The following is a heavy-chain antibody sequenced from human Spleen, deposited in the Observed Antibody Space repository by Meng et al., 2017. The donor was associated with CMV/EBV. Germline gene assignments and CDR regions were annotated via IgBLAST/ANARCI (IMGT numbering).Heavy chain of an antibody. D-gene: IGHD3-3*01. CDR2: INPNSGGT. V-gene: IGHV1-2*02. CDR3: ARAGRLTIFGVVIELRWFDP. J-gene: IGHJ5*02. Sequence: ASVKVSCKASGYTFTGYYMHWVRQAPGQGLEWMGCINPNSGGTNSAQKFKGRVTMTRDTSISTAYMELRSLRSDDTAVYYCARAGRLTIFGVVIELRWFDPWGQGTLVTVSS. CDR1: GYTFTGYY.